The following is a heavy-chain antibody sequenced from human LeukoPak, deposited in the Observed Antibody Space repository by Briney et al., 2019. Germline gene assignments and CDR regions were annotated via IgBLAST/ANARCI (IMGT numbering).Heavy chain of an antibody. CDR1: GFTFSNAW. CDR2: IKSKTDGGTT. Sequence: PGGSLRLSRAASGFTFSNAWMSWARQAPGKGLEWVGRIKSKTDGGTTDYAAPVKGRFTISRDDSKNTLYLQMNSLKTEDTAVYYCTTVGSAFGELSDGMDVWGKGTTVTVSS. CDR3: TTVGSAFGELSDGMDV. D-gene: IGHD3-10*01. V-gene: IGHV3-15*01. J-gene: IGHJ6*04.